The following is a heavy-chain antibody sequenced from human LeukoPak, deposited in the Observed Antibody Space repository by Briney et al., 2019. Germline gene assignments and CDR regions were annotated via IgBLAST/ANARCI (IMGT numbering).Heavy chain of an antibody. V-gene: IGHV3-23*01. J-gene: IGHJ4*02. CDR3: AKDATPRNSVWDYFDY. CDR2: IGGPDDT. Sequence: GGSLRLSCAASGFSFNIHAMTWVRQAPGKGLEWVAVIGGPDDTHYADSVKGRFAVSRDDSTNTVFLQMNSLRADDSAIYYCAKDATPRNSVWDYFDYWGQGTPVTVSS. D-gene: IGHD7-27*01. CDR1: GFSFNIHA.